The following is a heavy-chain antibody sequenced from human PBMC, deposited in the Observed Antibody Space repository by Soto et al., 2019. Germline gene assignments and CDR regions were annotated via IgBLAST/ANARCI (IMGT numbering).Heavy chain of an antibody. CDR2: ISGSGFKK. CDR1: GFIFENFG. CDR3: AKNQGVELVPLATVDWFDP. Sequence: EGSLRLSCEASGFIFENFGMSWVRQAPGKGLEWISSISGSGFKKYYADSVKGRFTISRDNSKSTVYLELNNLSAEDTAVYHCAKNQGVELVPLATVDWFDPWGQGSVVTVSS. J-gene: IGHJ5*02. V-gene: IGHV3-23*01. D-gene: IGHD1-26*01.